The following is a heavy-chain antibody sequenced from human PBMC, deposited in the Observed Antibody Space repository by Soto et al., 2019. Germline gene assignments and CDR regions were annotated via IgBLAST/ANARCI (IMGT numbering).Heavy chain of an antibody. CDR1: GYSFTSYW. V-gene: IGHV5-51*01. CDR2: IYPGDSDT. J-gene: IGHJ6*02. CDR3: ARSGDIADRPVYYYGMDV. Sequence: GESLKISCKGSGYSFTSYWIGWVRQMPGKGLEWMGIIYPGDSDTRYGPSFQGQVTISADKSISTAYLQWSSLKASDTAMYYCARSGDIADRPVYYYGMDVWGQGTTVTVSS. D-gene: IGHD6-6*01.